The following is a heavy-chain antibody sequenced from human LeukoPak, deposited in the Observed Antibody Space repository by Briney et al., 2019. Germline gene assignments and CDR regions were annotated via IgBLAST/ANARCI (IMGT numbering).Heavy chain of an antibody. V-gene: IGHV3-74*03. CDR3: ARGRYYGMDV. J-gene: IGHJ6*02. CDR1: GFTFSSYS. Sequence: GGSLRLSCVASGFTFSSYSMNWVRQAPGKGLVWVSGIKSDGSITTYADSVKGRFTISRDNAENTLYLQMNSLRAEDTAVYYCARGRYYGMDVWGQGTTVTVSS. CDR2: IKSDGSIT.